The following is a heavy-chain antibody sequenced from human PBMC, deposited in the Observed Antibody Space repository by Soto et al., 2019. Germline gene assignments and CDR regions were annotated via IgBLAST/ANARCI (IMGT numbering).Heavy chain of an antibody. J-gene: IGHJ6*02. CDR1: GYTFTSYF. V-gene: IGHV1-46*01. CDR2: INPSGGST. CDR3: ARMGSMGYSGCDWSYGMDV. Sequence: ASVKGSCKASGYTFTSYFMHWVRQASGQGLEGMGIINPSGGSTSYAQKFQGRVTMTRDTSTSTVYMELSSLRSEDTAVYYCARMGSMGYSGCDWSYGMDVWGQGTTVTVSS. D-gene: IGHD5-12*01.